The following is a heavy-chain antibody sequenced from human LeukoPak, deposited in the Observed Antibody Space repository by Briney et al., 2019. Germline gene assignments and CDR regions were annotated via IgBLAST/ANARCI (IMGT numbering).Heavy chain of an antibody. CDR3: ARGDDGGYYYYMDV. D-gene: IGHD1-1*01. CDR1: GESFNGHY. V-gene: IGHV4-34*01. J-gene: IGHJ6*03. CDR2: IHQSGST. Sequence: SETLSLTCAIYGESFNGHYWSWIRQPPGKGLEWIGEIHQSGSTNDNPSLKSRVTMSVDTSKNQFSLKLSSVTAADTAVYYCARGDDGGYYYYMDVWGKGTTVTVSS.